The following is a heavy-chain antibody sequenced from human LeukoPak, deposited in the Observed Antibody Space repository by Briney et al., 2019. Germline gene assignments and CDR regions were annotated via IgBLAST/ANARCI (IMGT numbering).Heavy chain of an antibody. V-gene: IGHV3-7*01. CDR1: GFTFSSYW. CDR2: INQDGSEK. Sequence: GGSLRLSCAASGFTFSSYWMSWVRQAPGKGLEWVAHINQDGSEKHFVGSVEGRFTISRDNAANSLFLQMNSLRAEDTAVYYCAREYDYGVSRADYWGQGTLVTVSS. D-gene: IGHD4-17*01. J-gene: IGHJ4*02. CDR3: AREYDYGVSRADY.